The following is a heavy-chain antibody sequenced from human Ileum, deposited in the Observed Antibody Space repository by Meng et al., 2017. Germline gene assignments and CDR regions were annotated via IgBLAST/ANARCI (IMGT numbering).Heavy chain of an antibody. D-gene: IGHD1-26*01. CDR3: ARSGTYLRHLQL. J-gene: IGHJ1*01. CDR2: SYYSGTT. CDR1: GGSMSRYY. Sequence: SETLSLTCTVSGGSMSRYYWNWIRQPPGKGLEWIGYSYYSGTTNNNTSLKSRVTKSVDTSKNQFSLKLSSVTAADTAVYYCARSGTYLRHLQLWGQGTLVTVSS. V-gene: IGHV4-59*01.